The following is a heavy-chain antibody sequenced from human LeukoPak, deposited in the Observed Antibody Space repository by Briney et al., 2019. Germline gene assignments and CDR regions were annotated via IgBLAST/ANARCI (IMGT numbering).Heavy chain of an antibody. CDR1: GFTFSSYS. D-gene: IGHD5-12*01. Sequence: GGSLRLSCAASGFTFSSYSMNWVRQAPGKGLEWVSSISSSSSYIYYADSVKGRFTISRDNAKNSLYLQMNSLRAEDTAVYYCARDGGYRGYDADCWGQGTLVTVSS. CDR3: ARDGGYRGYDADC. J-gene: IGHJ4*02. V-gene: IGHV3-21*01. CDR2: ISSSSSYI.